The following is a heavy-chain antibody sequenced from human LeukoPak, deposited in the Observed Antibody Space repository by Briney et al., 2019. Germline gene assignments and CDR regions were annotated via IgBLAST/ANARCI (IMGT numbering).Heavy chain of an antibody. V-gene: IGHV4-30-2*01. D-gene: IGHD3-9*01. CDR3: ARDSLTIPSLYFDL. J-gene: IGHJ2*01. CDR1: SGSISRGGYS. CDR2: IYHSGST. Sequence: SQTLSLTCAVSSGSISRGGYSWSWIRQPPGKGLEWIGYIYHSGSTYYNPSLKSRVTISVDRSKNQFSLKLSSVTAADTAVYYCARDSLTIPSLYFDLWGRGTLVTVSS.